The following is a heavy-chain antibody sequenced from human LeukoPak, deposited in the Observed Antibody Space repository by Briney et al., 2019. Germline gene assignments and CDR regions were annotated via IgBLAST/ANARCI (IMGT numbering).Heavy chain of an antibody. Sequence: GGSLRLSCAASGFTFDDYAMHWVRQAPGKGLEWVSGISWDSGSIGYADSVKGRFTISRDNAKNSLYLQMNNLRAEDTALYYCSKDRGSSCWWYFDYWGQGTLVTVSS. V-gene: IGHV3-9*01. CDR3: SKDRGSSCWWYFDY. CDR2: ISWDSGSI. CDR1: GFTFDDYA. J-gene: IGHJ4*02. D-gene: IGHD6-19*01.